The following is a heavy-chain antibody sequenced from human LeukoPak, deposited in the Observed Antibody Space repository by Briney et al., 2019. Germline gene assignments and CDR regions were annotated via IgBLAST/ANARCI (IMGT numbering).Heavy chain of an antibody. CDR1: GDSISSGDYY. V-gene: IGHV4-30-4*01. CDR3: ATSKDGNFQH. J-gene: IGHJ1*01. Sequence: SETLSLTCTVSGDSISSGDYYWSWIRQPPGKGLEWIGYIYYSGSTHYNPSLKSRVTISVDTSKTQFSLKLSSVTASDTAVYYCATSKDGNFQHWGQGTLVTVSS. D-gene: IGHD1-26*01. CDR2: IYYSGST.